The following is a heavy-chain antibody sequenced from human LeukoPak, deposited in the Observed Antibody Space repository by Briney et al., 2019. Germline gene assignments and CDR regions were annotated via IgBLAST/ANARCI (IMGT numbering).Heavy chain of an antibody. V-gene: IGHV1-69*06. Sequence: ASVTVSCKASGGTFSSYAISWGRQAPGQGLEWMGGTIPIVGTANYAQKFQGRVTITADKSTSTAHMELSSLRSEDTAVYYCARAAYSGRQHWSDPWGQGTLVTVSS. CDR2: TIPIVGTA. D-gene: IGHD1-26*01. CDR3: ARAAYSGRQHWSDP. J-gene: IGHJ5*02. CDR1: GGTFSSYA.